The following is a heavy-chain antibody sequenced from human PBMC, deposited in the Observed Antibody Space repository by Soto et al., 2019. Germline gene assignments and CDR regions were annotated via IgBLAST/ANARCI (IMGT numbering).Heavy chain of an antibody. CDR2: IYPADSDT. J-gene: IGHJ3*02. CDR3: ARPQAKELGTIRGAFEI. CDR1: GYDFTTYW. D-gene: IGHD2-8*01. V-gene: IGHV5-51*01. Sequence: GESLKISCQGFGYDFTTYWVAWVRQKPGKGPEWMGVIYPADSDTRYSPSFQGQVTISADKSINTAYLQWRTLRASDTAMYYCARPQAKELGTIRGAFEIWGQGTVVTVSS.